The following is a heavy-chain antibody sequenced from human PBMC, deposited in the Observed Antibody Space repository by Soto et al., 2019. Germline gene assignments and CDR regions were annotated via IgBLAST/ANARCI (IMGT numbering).Heavy chain of an antibody. CDR2: IKQDGSEK. D-gene: IGHD3-22*01. J-gene: IGHJ4*02. V-gene: IGHV3-7*01. Sequence: PGGSLRLSCAASGFNFNEYYMSWIRQAPGKGLEWVANIKQDGSEKYYVDSVRGRFTISRDTAKNSLYLQMNSLRAEDTAVYYCARAYYYDSSGFSPGGYWGQGTLVTVSS. CDR1: GFNFNEYY. CDR3: ARAYYYDSSGFSPGGY.